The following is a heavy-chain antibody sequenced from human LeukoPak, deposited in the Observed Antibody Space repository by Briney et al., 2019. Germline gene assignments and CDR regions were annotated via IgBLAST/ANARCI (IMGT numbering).Heavy chain of an antibody. D-gene: IGHD3-10*01. V-gene: IGHV3-23*01. CDR2: ICGSGGGT. J-gene: IGHJ4*02. Sequence: GGPLTLSCAASGFPFSSYAMSWVRQAPGRGGAGVSDICGSGGGTYYADSLKGRFTISRDNSKNTLYLQMNSLRAEDTAVYCCAKDVLLGSGPFPPSFVYWGQGTLVTDSS. CDR3: AKDVLLGSGPFPPSFVY. CDR1: GFPFSSYA.